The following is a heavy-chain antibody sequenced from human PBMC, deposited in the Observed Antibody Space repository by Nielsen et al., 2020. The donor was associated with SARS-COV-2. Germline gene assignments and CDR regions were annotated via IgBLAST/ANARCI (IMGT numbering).Heavy chain of an antibody. D-gene: IGHD6-13*01. Sequence: GSLRLSCAVSGGSISSSNWWSWVRQPPGTGLEWIGEIYHSGSTNYNPSLKSRVTISVDKSKNQFSLKLSSVTAADTAVYYCARGRSSWPYYYYGMDVWGQGTTVTVSS. V-gene: IGHV4-4*02. CDR3: ARGRSSWPYYYYGMDV. CDR2: IYHSGST. J-gene: IGHJ6*02. CDR1: GGSISSSNW.